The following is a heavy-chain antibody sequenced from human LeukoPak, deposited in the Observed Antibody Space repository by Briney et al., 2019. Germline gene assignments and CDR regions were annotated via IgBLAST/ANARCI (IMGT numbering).Heavy chain of an antibody. CDR3: ARDKDYILWFDP. CDR2: ISSSGSTI. Sequence: GGSLRLPCAASGFTFSDYYMSWIRQAPGKGLEWVSYISSSGSTIYYADSVKGRFTISRDNAKNSLYLQMNSLRAEDTAVYYCARDKDYILWFDPWGQGTLVTVSS. D-gene: IGHD4-11*01. CDR1: GFTFSDYY. J-gene: IGHJ5*02. V-gene: IGHV3-11*01.